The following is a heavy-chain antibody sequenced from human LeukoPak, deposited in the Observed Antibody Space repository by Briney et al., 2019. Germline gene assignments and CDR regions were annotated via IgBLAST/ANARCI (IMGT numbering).Heavy chain of an antibody. J-gene: IGHJ6*03. CDR2: ISSSSSTI. Sequence: GGSLRLSCAASGFTFGSDSMNWVRQPPETGRELDSYISSSSSTISYADSVKGRCTISRDNAKNSLYLQMNSLRAEDTAVYYCARLHTNYYYYMDVWGKGTTVTVSS. CDR1: GFTFGSDS. CDR3: ARLHTNYYYYMDV. V-gene: IGHV3-48*04.